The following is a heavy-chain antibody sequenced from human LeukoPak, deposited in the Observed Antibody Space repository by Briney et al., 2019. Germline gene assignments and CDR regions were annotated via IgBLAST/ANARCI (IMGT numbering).Heavy chain of an antibody. CDR1: GSTFSAYT. V-gene: IGHV3-23*01. CDR2: TGRTI. D-gene: IGHD2-15*01. Sequence: PGGSLRLSCAVSGSTFSAYTMAWVRQAPGKGLEWVSITGRTILYADSVRGRFIISRANSKNTLYLQLNSLRVDDTAVYYCAKWALIDASAFDIWGQGTMVTVSS. CDR3: AKWALIDASAFDI. J-gene: IGHJ3*02.